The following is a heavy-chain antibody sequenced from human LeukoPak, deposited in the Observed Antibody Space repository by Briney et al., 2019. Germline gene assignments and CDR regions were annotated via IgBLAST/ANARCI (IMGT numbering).Heavy chain of an antibody. CDR2: ISSDGSNK. V-gene: IGHV3-30*18. D-gene: IGHD1-26*01. J-gene: IGHJ4*02. CDR3: AKGSWELLDFDY. Sequence: GGSLRLSCAASGFTFSSYGMHWVRQAPGKGLEWVAVISSDGSNKYYADSVKGRFTISRDNSKNTLYLQMNSLRAEDTAVYYCAKGSWELLDFDYWGQGTLVTVSS. CDR1: GFTFSSYG.